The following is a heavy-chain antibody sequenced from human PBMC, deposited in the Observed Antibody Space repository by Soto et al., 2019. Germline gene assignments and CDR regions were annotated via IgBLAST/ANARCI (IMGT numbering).Heavy chain of an antibody. D-gene: IGHD6-13*01. J-gene: IGHJ4*02. CDR2: IIPIFGTA. CDR3: ARDRRGYSSSWLQQDY. V-gene: IGHV1-69*01. Sequence: QVQLVQSGAEVKKPGSSVKVSCKASGSTFSSYAISWVRQAPGQGLEWMGGIIPIFGTANYAQKFPGRVTITADESTSTADMELSSLRSEDTAVYYCARDRRGYSSSWLQQDYWGQGTLVTVSS. CDR1: GSTFSSYA.